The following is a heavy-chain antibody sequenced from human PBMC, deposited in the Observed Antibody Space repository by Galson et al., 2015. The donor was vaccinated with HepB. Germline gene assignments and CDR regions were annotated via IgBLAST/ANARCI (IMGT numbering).Heavy chain of an antibody. CDR2: IKSKTDGGTT. V-gene: IGHV3-15*07. CDR3: TTVSASGITMIVVGFDY. Sequence: SLRLSCAASGFTFSNAWMNWVRQAPGKGLEWVGRIKSKTDGGTTDYAAPVKGRFTISRDDSKNTLYLQMNSLKTEDTAVYYCTTVSASGITMIVVGFDYWGQGTLVTVSS. CDR1: GFTFSNAW. D-gene: IGHD3-22*01. J-gene: IGHJ4*02.